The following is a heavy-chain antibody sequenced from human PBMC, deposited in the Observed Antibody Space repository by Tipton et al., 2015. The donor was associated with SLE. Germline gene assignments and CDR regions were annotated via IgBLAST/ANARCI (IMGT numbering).Heavy chain of an antibody. D-gene: IGHD5-24*01. CDR2: IKQDGSEK. Sequence: SLRLSCAASGFTFSSYAMHWVRQAPGKGLEWVANIKQDGSEKDYVDSVKGRFTISRDNAKNSLYLQMNSLRAEDTAVYYCARDYGDHGGGTVEMATMYYFDYWGQGTLVTVSS. CDR3: ARDYGDHGGGTVEMATMYYFDY. CDR1: GFTFSSYA. V-gene: IGHV3-7*01. J-gene: IGHJ4*02.